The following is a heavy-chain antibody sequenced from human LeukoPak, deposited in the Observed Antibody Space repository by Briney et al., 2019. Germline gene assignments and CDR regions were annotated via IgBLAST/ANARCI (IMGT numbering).Heavy chain of an antibody. V-gene: IGHV3-30*18. CDR3: AKSVLNLKLCSDY. D-gene: IGHD3-10*02. CDR2: ISYDGSNK. J-gene: IGHJ4*02. Sequence: GGSLRLSCAASGFTFSTYGIRWVRQAPGKGLEWVAVISYDGSNKYYADSVKGRFTISRDNSKNTLYLQMNSLRAEDTAVYYCAKSVLNLKLCSDYWGQGTLVTVSS. CDR1: GFTFSTYG.